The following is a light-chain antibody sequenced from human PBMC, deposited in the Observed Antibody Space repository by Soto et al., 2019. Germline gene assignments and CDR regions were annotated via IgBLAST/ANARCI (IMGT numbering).Light chain of an antibody. CDR3: QSYDATNQV. V-gene: IGLV6-57*01. J-gene: IGLJ3*02. CDR2: EDN. CDR1: SGSIASNY. Sequence: NFMLTQPHSVSESPGKTVIISCTRSSGSIASNYVQWYQQRPGSSPTTVIYEDNQRPSGVPDRFSGSIDSSSNSASLTISGLDTEDEADYFCQSYDATNQVFGGGTKLTVL.